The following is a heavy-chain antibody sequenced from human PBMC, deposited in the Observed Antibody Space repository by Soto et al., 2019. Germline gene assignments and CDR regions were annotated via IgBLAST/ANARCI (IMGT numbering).Heavy chain of an antibody. Sequence: SETLSLTCSVSGGSISSSNHYWGWISQSPGKGLQWIASVDHSGNSYYNPSLRSRVTVSVDTSNNQFSLKVSSLTAADTAIYYCTRHLVSGTIPRGNWFDPWGQGTLVTVSS. CDR2: VDHSGNS. CDR3: TRHLVSGTIPRGNWFDP. CDR1: GGSISSSNHY. J-gene: IGHJ5*02. D-gene: IGHD1-1*01. V-gene: IGHV4-39*01.